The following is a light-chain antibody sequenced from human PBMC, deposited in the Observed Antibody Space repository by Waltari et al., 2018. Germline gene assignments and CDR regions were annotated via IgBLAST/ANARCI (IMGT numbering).Light chain of an antibody. CDR2: DVR. Sequence: QSALTQPRSVSGSPGQSVTISCTGTSSDVGGYNYVFWYQQHPGKAPKLMIYDVRKRPSGVPDRFSGSKSGNTASLTISGLQAEDEAEYYCCSYAGSYSLVFGGGTKLTVL. CDR1: SSDVGGYNY. J-gene: IGLJ3*02. V-gene: IGLV2-11*01. CDR3: CSYAGSYSLV.